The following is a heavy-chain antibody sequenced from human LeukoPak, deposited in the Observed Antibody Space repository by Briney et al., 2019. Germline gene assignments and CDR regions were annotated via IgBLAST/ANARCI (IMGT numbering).Heavy chain of an antibody. CDR1: GGSISHYF. CDR2: IYYSGSI. J-gene: IGHJ4*02. D-gene: IGHD3-10*01. V-gene: IGHV4-59*08. Sequence: SETLSLTCTVSGGSISHYFWSWIRQPPGKPLEWIGYIYYSGSINYNPSLKSRLTISVDTSKDQFSLKLSSVTAADTAVYYCARGRTVRGVTLDYWGQGTLVTVSS. CDR3: ARGRTVRGVTLDY.